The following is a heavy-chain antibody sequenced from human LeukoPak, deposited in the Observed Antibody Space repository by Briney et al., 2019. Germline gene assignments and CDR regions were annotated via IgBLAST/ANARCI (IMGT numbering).Heavy chain of an antibody. V-gene: IGHV4-61*01. CDR2: IYYSRST. Sequence: SETLSLTCTVSGGSVSSGTYYWSWIRQPPGKGLEWIGYIYYSRSTYYSPSLKSRVTISVDTSKNQFSLKLSPVTAADTAVYYCAREQNNWFDPWGQGTLVTVSS. CDR3: AREQNNWFDP. CDR1: GGSVSSGTYY. J-gene: IGHJ5*02.